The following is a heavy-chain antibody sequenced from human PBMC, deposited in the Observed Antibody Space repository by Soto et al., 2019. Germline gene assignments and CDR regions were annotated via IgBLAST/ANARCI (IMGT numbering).Heavy chain of an antibody. D-gene: IGHD4-17*01. Sequence: QVRLVESGGGVVQPGRSLRLSCAASGFTFRSYGMHWVRQAPGKGREWLAIISYDESSKYYADSVRGRFTISRDNSKNTLYLQINSLSAEDTAVYYCAKHGVSDALDVWGQGTMVTVSS. V-gene: IGHV3-30*18. CDR3: AKHGVSDALDV. J-gene: IGHJ3*01. CDR2: ISYDESSK. CDR1: GFTFRSYG.